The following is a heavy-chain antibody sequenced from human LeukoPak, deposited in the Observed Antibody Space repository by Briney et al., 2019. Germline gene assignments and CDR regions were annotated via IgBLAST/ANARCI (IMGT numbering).Heavy chain of an antibody. CDR3: ARAHDYYYYMDV. Sequence: PSETLSLTCTVSGGSISPYYWSWIRQPPGKGLEWIGYIYYSGSTNYNPSLKSRVTMSVDTSKNQFSLKLSSVTAADTAVYYCARAHDYYYYMDVWGKGTTVTVSS. CDR1: GGSISPYY. V-gene: IGHV4-59*08. CDR2: IYYSGST. J-gene: IGHJ6*03.